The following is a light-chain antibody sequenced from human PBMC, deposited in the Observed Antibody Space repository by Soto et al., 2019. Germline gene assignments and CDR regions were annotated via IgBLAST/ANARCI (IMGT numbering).Light chain of an antibody. CDR2: AAS. CDR3: QQDYSTPLT. J-gene: IGKJ1*01. Sequence: DIQMTQSPSSLSASVGDRVTITCRASQTISLYLNWYQQKPGKAPKLLIYAASNLQSGVPSRFSDSGSGTEFTRTLNSLQPEDFATDYCQQDYSTPLTFGQGTKVEIK. V-gene: IGKV1-39*01. CDR1: QTISLY.